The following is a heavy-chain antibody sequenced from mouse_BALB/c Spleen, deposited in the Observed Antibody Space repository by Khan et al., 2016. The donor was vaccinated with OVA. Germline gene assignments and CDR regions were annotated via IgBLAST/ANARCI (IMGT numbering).Heavy chain of an antibody. CDR3: GRDRGYCRSDGWLAY. J-gene: IGHJ3*01. V-gene: IGHV1-4*01. CDR2: INPSNGYT. D-gene: IGHD3-1*01. CDR1: GYTFTSYT. Sequence: QIQLVQSGAELARPGASVKMSCKASGYTFTSYTIHWIKLRPGQGLEWIGYINPSNGYTNYNHKLKDKATFTADKSSTTAYMQLSSLTSDDSAVYNCGRDRGYCRSDGWLAYWGQGTVVTVSA.